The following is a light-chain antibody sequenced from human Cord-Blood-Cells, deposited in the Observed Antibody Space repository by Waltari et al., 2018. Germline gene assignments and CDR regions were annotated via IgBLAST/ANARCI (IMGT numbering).Light chain of an antibody. CDR1: SSNIGAGYE. CDR2: GNS. V-gene: IGLV1-40*01. CDR3: QSYDSSLSGVV. Sequence: QSVLTPPPSVSGAPGQRVTIPCTGSSSNIGAGYEVHWYQQLPGTAPKLLIYGNSNRPSGVPDRFSGSKSGTSASLAITGLQAEDEADYYCQSYDSSLSGVVFGGGTKLTVL. J-gene: IGLJ2*01.